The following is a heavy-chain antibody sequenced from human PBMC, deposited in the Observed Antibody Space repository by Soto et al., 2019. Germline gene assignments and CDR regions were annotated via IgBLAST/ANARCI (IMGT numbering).Heavy chain of an antibody. CDR2: ISGSGGST. V-gene: IGHV3-23*01. Sequence: PGGSLRLSCAASGFTFSSYAMSWVRQAPGKGLEWVSAISGSGGSTYYADSVKGRFTISRDNSKNTLYLQMNSLRAEDTAVYYCAKVLQLGYSYGYVPDYWGQGTLVTVSS. CDR1: GFTFSSYA. CDR3: AKVLQLGYSYGYVPDY. J-gene: IGHJ4*02. D-gene: IGHD5-18*01.